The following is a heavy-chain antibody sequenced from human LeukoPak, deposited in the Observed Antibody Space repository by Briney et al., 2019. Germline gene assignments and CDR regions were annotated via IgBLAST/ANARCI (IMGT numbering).Heavy chain of an antibody. CDR3: ATHINWNYAGILDY. J-gene: IGHJ4*02. CDR1: GYTFTGYY. D-gene: IGHD1-7*01. Sequence: GSVKVSCNASGYTFTGYYMHWLRQAPGQGLEWMGRINPNSGDTKFAQKFQGRVTMSRDTSLSTAYMELSRLTSDDTAVYFCATHINWNYAGILDYWGQGALVTVSS. CDR2: INPNSGDT. V-gene: IGHV1-2*06.